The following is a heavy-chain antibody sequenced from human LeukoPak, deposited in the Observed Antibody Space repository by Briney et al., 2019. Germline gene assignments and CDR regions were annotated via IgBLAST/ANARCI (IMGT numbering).Heavy chain of an antibody. Sequence: PGGSLRLSCAASGFTFNNYAMSWVRQARGKGLEGVSDISYSCSSTYYADSIKGRFTISRDNSKNTLYLQMNSLRAEDTAVYYCAKAGAVGYYFDYCGQGTLVTVSS. D-gene: IGHD3-10*01. CDR2: ISYSCSST. J-gene: IGHJ4*02. CDR1: GFTFNNYA. V-gene: IGHV3-23*01. CDR3: AKAGAVGYYFDY.